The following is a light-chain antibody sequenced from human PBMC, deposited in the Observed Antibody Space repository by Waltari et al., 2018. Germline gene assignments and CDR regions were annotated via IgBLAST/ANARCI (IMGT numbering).Light chain of an antibody. V-gene: IGLV8-61*01. CDR3: ALYMGSGIWV. J-gene: IGLJ3*02. CDR2: EAN. Sequence: QTVVTQEPSLSVSPGGTVTLTCALSSGSLSTTSYATWYQQTPGQAPRTLVYEANARSSGVPDRFSGSILGTTAALTITGAQADDESDYYCALYMGSGIWVFGGGTRLTVL. CDR1: SGSLSTTSY.